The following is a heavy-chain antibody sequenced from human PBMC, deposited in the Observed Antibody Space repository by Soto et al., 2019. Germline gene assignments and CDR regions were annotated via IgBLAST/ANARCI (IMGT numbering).Heavy chain of an antibody. V-gene: IGHV1-69*02. CDR2: IIPILGVA. J-gene: IGHJ4*02. D-gene: IGHD7-27*01. Sequence: QVQLVQSGAEVKKPGSSVKVSCRASGGTIISYTVSWVRQAPGHGLEWMGGIIPILGVANYAQTVQDRVTFSADKSTGTAYMELSSLRSEDTAVYYCATGAHYGDYWGQGTLVTVSS. CDR3: ATGAHYGDY. CDR1: GGTIISYT.